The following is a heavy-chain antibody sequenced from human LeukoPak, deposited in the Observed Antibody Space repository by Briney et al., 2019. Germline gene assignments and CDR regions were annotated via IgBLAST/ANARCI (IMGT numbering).Heavy chain of an antibody. V-gene: IGHV3-21*06. CDR2: IGPTGFDR. Sequence: GGSLRLSCAASGFTFSSYSMNWIRQAPGKGLEWVASIGPTGFDRYHADSIKGRFTISRDNANNFLYLQMDSLRAEDTAVYYCATETNGRHYDYWGQGTLLTVSS. CDR1: GFTFSSYS. J-gene: IGHJ4*02. D-gene: IGHD1-14*01. CDR3: ATETNGRHYDY.